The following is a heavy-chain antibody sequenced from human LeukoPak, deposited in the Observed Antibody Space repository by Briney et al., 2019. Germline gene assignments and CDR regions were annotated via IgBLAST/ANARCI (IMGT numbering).Heavy chain of an antibody. CDR3: VSFYETY. CDR1: GSYW. Sequence: GGSLRLSCAASGSYWMHWVRQAPGKGLVWVSHINSDGSWTSYADSVEGRFTISKDNAKNTVYLQMNNLRAEDTAVYYCVSFYETYWGRGTLVTVSS. V-gene: IGHV3-74*01. J-gene: IGHJ4*02. D-gene: IGHD2/OR15-2a*01. CDR2: INSDGSWT.